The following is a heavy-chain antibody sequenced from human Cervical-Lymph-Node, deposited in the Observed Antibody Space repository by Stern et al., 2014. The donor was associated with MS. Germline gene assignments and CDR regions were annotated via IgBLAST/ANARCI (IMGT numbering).Heavy chain of an antibody. CDR2: ISWDGGST. CDR1: GFTVNDYS. V-gene: IGHV3-9*01. Sequence: VQLVASGGDLVQPGRSLRLSCAASGFTVNDYSMHWVRQAPGKGLEWVSGISWDGGSTEYAASVKGRFAISRDNAKNSLFLHMNSLRPEDTAFYYCAKTTVTTRPFEFWGQGALVTVSS. D-gene: IGHD4-17*01. CDR3: AKTTVTTRPFEF. J-gene: IGHJ4*02.